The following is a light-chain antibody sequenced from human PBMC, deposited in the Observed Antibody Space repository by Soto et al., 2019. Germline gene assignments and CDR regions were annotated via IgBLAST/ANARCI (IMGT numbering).Light chain of an antibody. J-gene: IGKJ1*01. CDR3: QQLNNYPRT. CDR2: AAS. CDR1: QGISTY. V-gene: IGKV1-9*01. Sequence: IQLTQSPSSLSASVGDRVTISCRASQGISTYLAWYQQKPGKAPRLLIYAASTLQSGVPSRFSGSGSGTDFTLTIISLQPEDFATYYCQQLNNYPRTFGQGTKVEIK.